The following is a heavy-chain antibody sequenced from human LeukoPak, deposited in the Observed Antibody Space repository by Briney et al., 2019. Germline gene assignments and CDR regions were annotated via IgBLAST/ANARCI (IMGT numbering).Heavy chain of an antibody. D-gene: IGHD6-19*01. J-gene: IGHJ4*02. Sequence: GGSLRLSCAASGFTFSSYWMHWFHQAPGKGLVWVSRINTDGSLAQYADSVKGRFTISRDNAKNTLYLQMDSLRAEDTAVYYCARELIAVALDYWGQGTLVTVSS. CDR2: INTDGSLA. CDR1: GFTFSSYW. CDR3: ARELIAVALDY. V-gene: IGHV3-74*03.